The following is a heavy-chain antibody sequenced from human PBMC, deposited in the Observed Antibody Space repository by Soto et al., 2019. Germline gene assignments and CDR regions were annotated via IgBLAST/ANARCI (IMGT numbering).Heavy chain of an antibody. CDR3: AREFWQWSLDY. CDR2: ISSSSSTI. Sequence: GGSLRLSCAASGFTFSSYSMNWVRQAPGKGLEWVSYISSSSSTIYYADSVKGRFTISRDNAKNSLYLQMNSLRAEDTAVYYCAREFWQWSLDYWGQGTLVTVSS. D-gene: IGHD3-3*01. V-gene: IGHV3-48*01. CDR1: GFTFSSYS. J-gene: IGHJ4*02.